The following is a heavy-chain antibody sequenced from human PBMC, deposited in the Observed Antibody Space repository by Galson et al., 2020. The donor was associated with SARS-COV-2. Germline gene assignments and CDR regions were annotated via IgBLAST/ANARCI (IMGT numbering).Heavy chain of an antibody. Sequence: ASETLSLTCAVSGGSISSSNWWSWVRQPPGKGLEWIGEIYHSGSTNYNPSLTSRVTISVDKSKNQFSLKLTSVTAADTAVYYCARKEATYDYWGRGPLVPVSS. CDR2: IYHSGST. J-gene: IGHJ4*02. CDR3: ARKEATYDY. CDR1: GGSISSSNW. V-gene: IGHV4-4*02. D-gene: IGHD5-12*01.